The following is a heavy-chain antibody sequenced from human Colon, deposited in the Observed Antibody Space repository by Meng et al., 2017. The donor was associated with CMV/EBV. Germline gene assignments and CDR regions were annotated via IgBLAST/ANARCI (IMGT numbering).Heavy chain of an antibody. J-gene: IGHJ4*02. CDR2: ISNSGGRT. CDR1: GFTFSNYA. V-gene: IGHV3-23*01. CDR3: AKGVGKVAGTGFDN. Sequence: GESLKISCAASGFTFSNYAMSWVRQAPGKGLEWVSGISNSGGRTNYADSVKGRFTISRDSSKNTLYLQMNSLRAEDTAVYYCAKGVGKVAGTGFDNWGPGTLVTVSS. D-gene: IGHD6-19*01.